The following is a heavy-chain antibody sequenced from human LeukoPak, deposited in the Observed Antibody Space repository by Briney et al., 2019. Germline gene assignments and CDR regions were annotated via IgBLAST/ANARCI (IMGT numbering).Heavy chain of an antibody. V-gene: IGHV3-21*01. Sequence: GGSLRLSCAASGFAFSTSSMNWVRQAPGKGLEWISYTSSLSRYIYYADSVKGRFTISRDNAKNSLYLQMNSLRAEDTAVYYCARALVVAASPFDYWGQGTLVAVSS. J-gene: IGHJ4*02. CDR3: ARALVVAASPFDY. CDR1: GFAFSTSS. D-gene: IGHD2-15*01. CDR2: TSSLSRYI.